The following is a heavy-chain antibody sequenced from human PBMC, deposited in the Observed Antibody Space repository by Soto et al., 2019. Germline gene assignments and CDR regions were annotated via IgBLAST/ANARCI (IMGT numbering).Heavy chain of an antibody. V-gene: IGHV4-31*03. CDR3: ARHDGFSSGWIFDY. CDR2: IYYSGNT. D-gene: IGHD6-19*01. CDR1: GGSISSGGYY. J-gene: IGHJ4*01. Sequence: SETLSLTCTVSGGSISSGGYYWSWIRQHPGKGLEWIGYIYYSGNTYYKPSLKSRVTISVDTSKNQFSLKLSSVTAADTAVYYCARHDGFSSGWIFDYWGHGTLVTVSS.